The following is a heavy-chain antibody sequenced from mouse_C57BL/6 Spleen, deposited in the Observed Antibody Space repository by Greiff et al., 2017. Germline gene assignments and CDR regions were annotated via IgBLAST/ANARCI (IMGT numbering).Heavy chain of an antibody. D-gene: IGHD1-1*01. V-gene: IGHV1-66*01. Sequence: QVQLQQSGPVLVKPGASVKISCKASGYSFTSYYIHWVKQRPGQGLEWIGWMYPGSGNTKYNEKFKGKATLTADTSSSTAYIQLSSLTSEDSAVYYCARSRLREGYFDVWGTGTTVTVSS. CDR1: GYSFTSYY. J-gene: IGHJ1*03. CDR3: ARSRLREGYFDV. CDR2: MYPGSGNT.